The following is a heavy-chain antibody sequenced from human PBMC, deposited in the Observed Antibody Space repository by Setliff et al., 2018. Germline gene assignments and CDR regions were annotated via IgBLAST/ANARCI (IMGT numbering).Heavy chain of an antibody. J-gene: IGHJ4*02. V-gene: IGHV1-18*01. Sequence: ASVKVSCKASGYTFTSYGISWVRQAPGQGLEWMGWISAYIGNTNYAQKLQGRVTMTTDTSTSTAYMELRSLRSDDTAVYYCVRDPGWFGELLGYFDYWGQGTLVTVSS. CDR1: GYTFTSYG. CDR3: VRDPGWFGELLGYFDY. CDR2: ISAYIGNT. D-gene: IGHD3-10*01.